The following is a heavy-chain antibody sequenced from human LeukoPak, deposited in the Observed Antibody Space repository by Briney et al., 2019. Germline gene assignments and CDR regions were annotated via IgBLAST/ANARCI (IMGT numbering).Heavy chain of an antibody. CDR1: GFTFSNYA. CDR3: AKWSTTSYYYYYGMDV. Sequence: GGSLRLSCAASGFTFSNYAMSWVRQAPGKGLEWVSAISGSGGSTYYADSVKGRFTISRDNSKNTLYLQMNSLRAEDTAVYYCAKWSTTSYYYYYGMDVWGQGTTVTVSS. J-gene: IGHJ6*02. D-gene: IGHD2-2*01. CDR2: ISGSGGST. V-gene: IGHV3-23*01.